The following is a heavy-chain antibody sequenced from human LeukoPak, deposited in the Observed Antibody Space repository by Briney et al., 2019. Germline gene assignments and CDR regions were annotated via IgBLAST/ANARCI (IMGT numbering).Heavy chain of an antibody. Sequence: GASVKVSCKASGYTFTNYWIQWVRQAPGQGLEWVALINPNDGSTTYAHKFQGRVTMTRDTSTSTVYMDLSSLTSEDTAVYYCAAAEGTYYYDNSDYTFDYWGQGTLVTVSS. CDR1: GYTFTNYW. J-gene: IGHJ4*02. D-gene: IGHD3-22*01. CDR3: AAAEGTYYYDNSDYTFDY. CDR2: INPNDGST. V-gene: IGHV1-46*01.